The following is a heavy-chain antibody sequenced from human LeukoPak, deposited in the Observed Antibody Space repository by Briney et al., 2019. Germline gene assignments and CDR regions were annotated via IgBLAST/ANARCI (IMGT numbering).Heavy chain of an antibody. CDR2: INHSGST. J-gene: IGHJ3*02. D-gene: IGHD6-13*01. CDR1: GGSFSGYY. CDR3: ARGVAAAGTGAFDI. Sequence: SETLSLTCAVYGGSFSGYYWSWIRQPRGKGLEWIGEINHSGSTNYNPSLKSRVTISVDTSKSQFSLKLSSVTAADTAVYYCARGVAAAGTGAFDIWGQGTMVTVSS. V-gene: IGHV4-34*01.